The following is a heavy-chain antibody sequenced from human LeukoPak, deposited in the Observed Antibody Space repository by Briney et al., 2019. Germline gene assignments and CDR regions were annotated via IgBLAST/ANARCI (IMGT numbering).Heavy chain of an antibody. Sequence: SETLSLTCTVSGGSISSYYWSWIRQPPGKGLEWIGYIYYSGSTNYNPSLKSRVTISVDTSKNQFSLKLSSVTAADTAVYYCARVRGSSSSGLGYWGQGTLVTVSS. V-gene: IGHV4-59*01. J-gene: IGHJ4*02. CDR2: IYYSGST. CDR1: GGSISSYY. CDR3: ARVRGSSSSGLGY. D-gene: IGHD6-13*01.